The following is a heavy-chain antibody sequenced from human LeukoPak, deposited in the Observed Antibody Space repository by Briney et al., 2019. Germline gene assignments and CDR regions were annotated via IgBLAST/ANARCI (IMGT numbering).Heavy chain of an antibody. CDR1: GGSISSSSYY. Sequence: SETLSLTCTVSGGSISSSSYYWGWIRQPPGKGLEWIGSIHYSGSTYYNPSLKSRVTISVDTSKNKFSLKLNSVTAADTAVYYCARPAYRGSYYDAFDIWGQGTMVTVSS. CDR3: ARPAYRGSYYDAFDI. J-gene: IGHJ3*02. V-gene: IGHV4-39*01. CDR2: IHYSGST. D-gene: IGHD1-26*01.